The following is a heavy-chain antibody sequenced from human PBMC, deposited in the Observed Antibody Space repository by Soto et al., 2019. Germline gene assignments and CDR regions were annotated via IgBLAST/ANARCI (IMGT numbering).Heavy chain of an antibody. V-gene: IGHV4-39*01. CDR1: GGSITRNDHY. CDR3: TRMGSSGWYQGSYFDY. CDR2: IKSSGST. D-gene: IGHD6-19*01. J-gene: IGHJ4*02. Sequence: QLQLQESGPGLVRPSETLSLICTVSGGSITRNDHYWGWIRQSPGKGLEWIGDIKSSGSTNYNLSLKSRVSMSVETSKNQISLKMNSVTAADTAVYYCTRMGSSGWYQGSYFDYWCQGTLVTGSS.